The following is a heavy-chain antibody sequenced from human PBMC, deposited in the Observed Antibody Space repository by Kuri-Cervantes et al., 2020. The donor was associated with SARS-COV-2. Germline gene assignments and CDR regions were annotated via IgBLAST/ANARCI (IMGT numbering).Heavy chain of an antibody. Sequence: GESLKISCAASGFTFSSYWMSWVRQAPVKGLEWVANIKQDGSEKYYVDSVKGRFTISRDNAKNSLYLQMNSLRAEDTAVYYCAREGVDIVGAPHDAFDIWGQGTMVTVSS. CDR3: AREGVDIVGAPHDAFDI. CDR1: GFTFSSYW. J-gene: IGHJ3*02. V-gene: IGHV3-7*01. D-gene: IGHD1-26*01. CDR2: IKQDGSEK.